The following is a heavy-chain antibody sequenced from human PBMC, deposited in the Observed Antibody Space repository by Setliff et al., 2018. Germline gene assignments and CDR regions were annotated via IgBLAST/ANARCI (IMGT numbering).Heavy chain of an antibody. CDR2: VYTTGST. V-gene: IGHV4-4*07. Sequence: ETLSLTCTVSGGSMGSYYWTWIRQSAGKGLEWIGRVYTTGSTAFNPSLNGRVTMSLDESKNQFSLKLYSVTAADTAVYFCARVRITPYCMDVWGKGTTVTVSS. J-gene: IGHJ6*03. CDR3: ARVRITPYCMDV. CDR1: GGSMGSYY. D-gene: IGHD3-10*01.